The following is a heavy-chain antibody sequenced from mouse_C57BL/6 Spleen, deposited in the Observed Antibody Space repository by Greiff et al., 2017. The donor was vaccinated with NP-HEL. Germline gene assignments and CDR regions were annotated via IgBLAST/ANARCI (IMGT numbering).Heavy chain of an antibody. CDR3: ARQSSYYFDY. CDR2: ISSGSSTI. Sequence: DVKLVESGGGLVKPGGSLKLSCAASGFTFSDYGMHWVRQAPEKGLEWVAYISSGSSTIYYADTVKGRFTISRDNAKNTLFLQMTSLRSEDTAMYYCARQSSYYFDYWGQGTTLTVSS. J-gene: IGHJ2*01. D-gene: IGHD1-1*01. V-gene: IGHV5-17*01. CDR1: GFTFSDYG.